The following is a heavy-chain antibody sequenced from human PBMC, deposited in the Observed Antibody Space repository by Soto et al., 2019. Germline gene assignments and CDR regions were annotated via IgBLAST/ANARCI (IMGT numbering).Heavy chain of an antibody. Sequence: QVQLQQWGAGLLKPSETLSLTCAVYGGSFSGYYWSWIRQPPGKGLEWIGEINHSGSTNYNPSLKSRVTISVDTSKNQFSLKLSSVTAADTAVYYCARVTKIVGAARRGNWFDPWGQGTLVTVSS. CDR2: INHSGST. CDR1: GGSFSGYY. V-gene: IGHV4-34*01. J-gene: IGHJ5*02. D-gene: IGHD6-6*01. CDR3: ARVTKIVGAARRGNWFDP.